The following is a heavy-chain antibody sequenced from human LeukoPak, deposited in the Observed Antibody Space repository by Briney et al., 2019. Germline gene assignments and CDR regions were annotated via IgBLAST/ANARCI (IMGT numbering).Heavy chain of an antibody. V-gene: IGHV4-4*02. CDR1: GGSISSSKW. CDR2: INHSGTT. Sequence: PSETLSLTCAVSGGSISSSKWWSWVRQPPGKGLEWIGEINHSGTTNFNPSLKSRVTILVDKSKNQFSLKLSSVTAADTAMYYCARRDYDGSAIDYRSFNYWGLGALVTVSS. CDR3: ARRDYDGSAIDYRSFNY. J-gene: IGHJ4*02. D-gene: IGHD3-10*01.